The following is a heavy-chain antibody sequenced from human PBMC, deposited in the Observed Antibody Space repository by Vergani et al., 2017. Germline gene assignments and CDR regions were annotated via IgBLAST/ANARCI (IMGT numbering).Heavy chain of an antibody. Sequence: EVQLVESGGGLVQPGGSLRLSCAASGFTFSSYEMNWVRQAPGKGLEWVSYISSSGSTIYYADSVKGRCTISRDNAKNSLYLQMNSLRAEDTAVYYCARGPWGGMAVAGTSPYYYYGMDVWGQGTTVTVSS. CDR3: ARGPWGGMAVAGTSPYYYYGMDV. V-gene: IGHV3-48*03. J-gene: IGHJ6*02. CDR1: GFTFSSYE. D-gene: IGHD6-19*01. CDR2: ISSSGSTI.